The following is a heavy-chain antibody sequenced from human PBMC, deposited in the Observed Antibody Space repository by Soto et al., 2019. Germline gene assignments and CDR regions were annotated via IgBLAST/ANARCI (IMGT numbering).Heavy chain of an antibody. CDR2: IYYSGST. CDR1: GGSISSGGYY. J-gene: IGHJ3*02. V-gene: IGHV4-31*03. CDR3: ARDAGYYGSGSYYNAEGAFDI. D-gene: IGHD3-10*01. Sequence: QVQLQESGPGLVKPSQTLSLTCTVSGGSISSGGYYWSWIRQHPGKGLEWIGYIYYSGSTYYNPSLKSRVTISVDTSKNQFSLKLSSVTAADTAVYYCARDAGYYGSGSYYNAEGAFDIWGQGTMVTVSS.